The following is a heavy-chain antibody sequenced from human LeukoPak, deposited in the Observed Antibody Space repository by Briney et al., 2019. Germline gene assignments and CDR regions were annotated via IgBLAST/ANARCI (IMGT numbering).Heavy chain of an antibody. D-gene: IGHD1-14*01. V-gene: IGHV4-34*01. CDR1: GGTFSGYY. Sequence: SETLSLTCAVYGGTFSGYYWSWIRQPPGKGLEWIGEINHSGSTNYNPSLKSRVTISVDTSKNQFSLKLSSVTAADTAVYYCARGPSARLYGTLDYWGQGTLVTVSS. CDR3: ARGPSARLYGTLDY. J-gene: IGHJ4*02. CDR2: INHSGST.